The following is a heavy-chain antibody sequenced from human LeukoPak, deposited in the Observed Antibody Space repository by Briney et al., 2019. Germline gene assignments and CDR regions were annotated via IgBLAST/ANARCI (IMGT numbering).Heavy chain of an antibody. V-gene: IGHV3-7*01. CDR1: GFTVSSNY. CDR3: ARDEGYGIHFDY. CDR2: IKQDGSEK. Sequence: GGSLRLSCAASGFTVSSNYMSWVRQAPGKGLEWVANIKQDGSEKYYVDSVKGRFTISRDNAKNSLYLQMNSLRAEDTAVYYCARDEGYGIHFDYWGQGTLVTVSS. J-gene: IGHJ4*02. D-gene: IGHD5-12*01.